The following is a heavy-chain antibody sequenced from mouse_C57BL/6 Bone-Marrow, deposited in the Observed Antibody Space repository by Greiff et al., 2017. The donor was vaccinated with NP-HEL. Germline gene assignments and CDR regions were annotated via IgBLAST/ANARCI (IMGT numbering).Heavy chain of an antibody. V-gene: IGHV5-2*01. CDR2: INSDGGST. J-gene: IGHJ1*03. Sequence: EVKVVESGGGLVQPGESLKLSCESNEYEFPSHDMSWVRKTPEKRLELVAAINSDGGSTYYPDTMERRFIISRDNTKKTLYLQMSSLRSEDTALYYCARLYDYGGDWYFDVWGTGTTVTVSS. CDR1: EYEFPSHD. D-gene: IGHD2-4*01. CDR3: ARLYDYGGDWYFDV.